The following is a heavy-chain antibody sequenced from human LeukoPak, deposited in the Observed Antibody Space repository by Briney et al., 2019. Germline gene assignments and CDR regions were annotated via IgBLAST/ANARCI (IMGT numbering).Heavy chain of an antibody. CDR1: GGTFSSYA. CDR3: ARDLLCSGGSCYSNYYGMDV. V-gene: IGHV1-2*02. D-gene: IGHD2-15*01. J-gene: IGHJ6*02. Sequence: GASVKVSCKASGGTFSSYAISWVRQAPGQGLEWMGWINPNSGGTNYAQKFQGRVTMTRDTSISTAYMELSRLRSDDTAVYYCARDLLCSGGSCYSNYYGMDVWGQGTTVTVSS. CDR2: INPNSGGT.